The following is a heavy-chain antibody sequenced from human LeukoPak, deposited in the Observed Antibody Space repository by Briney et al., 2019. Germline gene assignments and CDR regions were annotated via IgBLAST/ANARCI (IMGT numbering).Heavy chain of an antibody. CDR3: ARVVYYGSTPFDI. CDR2: IYYSGST. Sequence: SETLSLTRTVSGGSISSYYWSWIRQPPGKGLEWIGYIYYSGSTNYNPSLKSRVTISVDTSKNQFSLKLSSVTAADTAVYYCARVVYYGSTPFDIWGQGTMVTVSS. J-gene: IGHJ3*02. V-gene: IGHV4-59*01. CDR1: GGSISSYY. D-gene: IGHD3-10*01.